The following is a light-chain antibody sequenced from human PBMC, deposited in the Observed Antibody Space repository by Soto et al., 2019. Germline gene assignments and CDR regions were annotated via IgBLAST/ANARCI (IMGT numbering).Light chain of an antibody. V-gene: IGLV2-14*01. CDR2: EVS. Sequence: QSALTQPASVSGSPGQSITISCTGTSSEVGGYNYVSWYQQHPGKAPKLMIYEVSNRPSGVSNRFSGSKSGNTASLTISGLQAVDEADYYCSSYTSSSTWVFGGGTKLTVL. CDR1: SSEVGGYNY. J-gene: IGLJ3*02. CDR3: SSYTSSSTWV.